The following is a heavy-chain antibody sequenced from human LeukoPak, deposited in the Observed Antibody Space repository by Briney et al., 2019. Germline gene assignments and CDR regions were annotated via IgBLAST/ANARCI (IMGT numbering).Heavy chain of an antibody. Sequence: PSETLSLTCTVSGGSISGYYWNWIRQPPGKGLEWIGYIYYSGNTNYNPSLKSRVTISLDTSKNQFSLKLSSVTAADTAVYFCASYYGSGTSSHYYYMDVWGKGTTVTISS. J-gene: IGHJ6*03. V-gene: IGHV4-59*01. CDR2: IYYSGNT. D-gene: IGHD3-10*01. CDR3: ASYYGSGTSSHYYYMDV. CDR1: GGSISGYY.